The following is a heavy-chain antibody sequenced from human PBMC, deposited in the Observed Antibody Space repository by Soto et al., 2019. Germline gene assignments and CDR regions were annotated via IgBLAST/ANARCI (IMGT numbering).Heavy chain of an antibody. D-gene: IGHD3-10*01. Sequence: LRLSCAASGFTFSSYDMHWVRQATGKGLEWVSAIGTAGDTYYPGSVKGRFTISRENAKNSLYLQMNSLRAGDTAVYYCARAIRPGVVRGVITEIDYWGQGTLVTVSS. V-gene: IGHV3-13*01. CDR3: ARAIRPGVVRGVITEIDY. CDR2: IGTAGDT. J-gene: IGHJ4*02. CDR1: GFTFSSYD.